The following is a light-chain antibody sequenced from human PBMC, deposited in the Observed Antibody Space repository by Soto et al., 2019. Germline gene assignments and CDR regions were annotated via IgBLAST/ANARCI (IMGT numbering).Light chain of an antibody. V-gene: IGKV3-11*01. CDR1: QSVSSY. CDR3: QQRSDWPPYT. CDR2: DAS. J-gene: IGKJ2*01. Sequence: EIVLTQSPATLSLSPGERATLSCRASQSVSSYLAWYQQRPGQAPRLLIYDASNGATGIPARFSGSGSGTDFTLTISSLEHEDFALYYCQQRSDWPPYTFGQGTKLEIK.